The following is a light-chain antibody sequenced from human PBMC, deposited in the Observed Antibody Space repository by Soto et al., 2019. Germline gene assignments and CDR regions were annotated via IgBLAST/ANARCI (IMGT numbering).Light chain of an antibody. CDR1: QSVSRY. CDR3: QQRSAWPRIP. J-gene: IGKJ5*01. CDR2: DAS. V-gene: IGKV3-11*01. Sequence: DIVITKSPATLSVSQGERASLSCRASQSVSRYLAWYQQKPGQAPRFLIYDASNRATGIPARFSGSGSGTDFTLTISSLEPEDLAIYYCQQRSAWPRIPFGQGTRLEIK.